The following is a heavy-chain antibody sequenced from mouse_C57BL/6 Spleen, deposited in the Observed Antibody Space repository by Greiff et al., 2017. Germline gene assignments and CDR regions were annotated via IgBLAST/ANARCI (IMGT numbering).Heavy chain of an antibody. CDR3: ARLTGTGP. Sequence: VQLKESGGGLVKPGGSLKLSCAASGFTFSDYGMHWVRQAPEKGLEWVAYISSGSSTIYYADTVKGRFTISRDNAKNTLFLQMTSLRSEDTAMYYCARLTGTGPWGQGTLVTVSA. CDR2: ISSGSSTI. J-gene: IGHJ3*02. V-gene: IGHV5-17*01. D-gene: IGHD4-1*01. CDR1: GFTFSDYG.